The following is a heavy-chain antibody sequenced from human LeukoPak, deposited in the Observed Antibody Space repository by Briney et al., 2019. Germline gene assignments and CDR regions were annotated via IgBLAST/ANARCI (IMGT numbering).Heavy chain of an antibody. J-gene: IGHJ4*02. CDR1: GFTFSDYY. CDR2: ISTTSSTT. Sequence: GGALRLSCAASGFTFSDYYMSWIRPAPGKGMELVSYISTTSSTTYYAYSVKGRFTISRDNAKNSLFLQMNSLRAEDTAVYYCARGRYYFDYWGQGTLVTVSS. CDR3: ARGRYYFDY. V-gene: IGHV3-11*04.